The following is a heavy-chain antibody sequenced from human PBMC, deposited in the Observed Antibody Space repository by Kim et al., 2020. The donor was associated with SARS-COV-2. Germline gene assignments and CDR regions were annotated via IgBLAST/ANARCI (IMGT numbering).Heavy chain of an antibody. CDR2: ISSRGMTK. CDR3: ARTGSGRGNYFDY. J-gene: IGHJ4*02. D-gene: IGHD2-15*01. CDR1: GFTFSSYE. Sequence: GGSLRLSCAASGFTFSSYEMNWVRQAPGKGLEWVSYISSRGMTKYYADSVKGRVTISRDKAKNSVYLQMNSLRAEDTAVYYCARTGSGRGNYFDYWGQGILVTVSS. V-gene: IGHV3-48*03.